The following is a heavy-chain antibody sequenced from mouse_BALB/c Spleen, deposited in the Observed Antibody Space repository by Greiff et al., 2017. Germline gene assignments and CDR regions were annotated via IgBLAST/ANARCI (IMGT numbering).Heavy chain of an antibody. CDR3: ARHDGNYEGDY. CDR2: INSNGGST. Sequence: EVKLVESGGDLVKPGGSLKLSCAASGFTFSSYYMSWVRQTPEKRLELVAAINSNGGSTYYPDTVKGRFTISRDNAKNTLYLQMSSLKSEDTALYYCARHDGNYEGDYWGQGTSVTVSS. CDR1: GFTFSSYY. V-gene: IGHV5-6-2*01. D-gene: IGHD2-1*01. J-gene: IGHJ4*01.